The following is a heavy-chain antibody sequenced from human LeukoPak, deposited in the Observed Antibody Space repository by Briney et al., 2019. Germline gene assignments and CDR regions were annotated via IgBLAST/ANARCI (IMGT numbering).Heavy chain of an antibody. CDR2: ISAYNGNT. Sequence: GASVKVSCKASGYTFTSYGISWVRQAPGQGLEWMGWISAYNGNTNYAQELQGRVTMTTDTSTSTAYMELRSLRSDDTAFYYCARDKRAIFGGANKFDYWGQGTLVTVSS. J-gene: IGHJ4*02. V-gene: IGHV1-18*01. CDR1: GYTFTSYG. CDR3: ARDKRAIFGGANKFDY. D-gene: IGHD3-3*01.